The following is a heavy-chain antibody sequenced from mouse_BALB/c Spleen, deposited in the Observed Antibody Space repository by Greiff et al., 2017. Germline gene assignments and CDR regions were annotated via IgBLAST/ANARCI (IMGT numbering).Heavy chain of an antibody. CDR3: TRWYYYGGAMDY. D-gene: IGHD1-1*01. V-gene: IGHV1S22*01. CDR2: IYPGSGST. J-gene: IGHJ4*01. CDR1: GYTFTSYW. Sequence: LQQPGSELVRPGASVKLSCKASGYTFTSYWMHWVKQRPGQGLEWIGNIYPGSGSTNYDEKFKSKATLTVDTSSSTAYMQLSSLTSEDSAVYYCTRWYYYGGAMDYWGQGTSVTVSS.